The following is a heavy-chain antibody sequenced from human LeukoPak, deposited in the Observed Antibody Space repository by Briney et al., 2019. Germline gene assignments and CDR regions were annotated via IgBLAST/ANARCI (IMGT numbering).Heavy chain of an antibody. V-gene: IGHV3-9*01. CDR2: ISWNSGSI. CDR1: GFTFDDYA. D-gene: IGHD5-18*01. J-gene: IGHJ4*02. Sequence: GGSLRLSCAASGFTFDDYAMHWVRQAPGKGLEWVSGISWNSGSIGYADSVKGRFTISRDNAKNPLYLQMNSLRAEDTALYYCAKDGYDRYYWGQGTLVTVSS. CDR3: AKDGYDRYY.